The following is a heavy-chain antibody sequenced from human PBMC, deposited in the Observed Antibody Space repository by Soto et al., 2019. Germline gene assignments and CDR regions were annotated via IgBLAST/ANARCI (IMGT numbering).Heavy chain of an antibody. CDR3: ARGSTMILKMHSPNYYYAVLYG. D-gene: IGHD3-22*01. CDR2: IIPIFGTA. CDR1: GGTFSSYA. J-gene: IGHJ6*04. Sequence: SVKVSCPASGGTFSSYAISWVRQAPGQGLEWMGGIIPIFGTANYAQKFQGRVTITADESTSTAYMELSSLRSEDTAVYYCARGSTMILKMHSPNYYYAVLYGWGNGTTVTVSS. V-gene: IGHV1-69*13.